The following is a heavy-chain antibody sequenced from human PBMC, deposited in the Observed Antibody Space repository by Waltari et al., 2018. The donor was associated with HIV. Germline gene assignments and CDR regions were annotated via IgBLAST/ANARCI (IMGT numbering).Heavy chain of an antibody. D-gene: IGHD6-13*01. Sequence: EVQVVESGGGLVQPGGSLRLSCAASGFTFSHYWMHWVRQAPGKGLVGVSRINGDGSSTAYADAVKGRFTISRDNAKNTLYLQMNSLRAEDTAVYYFARDRQPFDIWGQGTMVTVSS. CDR1: GFTFSHYW. CDR3: ARDRQPFDI. CDR2: INGDGSST. V-gene: IGHV3-74*01. J-gene: IGHJ3*02.